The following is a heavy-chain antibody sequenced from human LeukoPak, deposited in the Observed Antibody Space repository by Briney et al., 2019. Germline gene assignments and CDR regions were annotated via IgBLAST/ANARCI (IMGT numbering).Heavy chain of an antibody. Sequence: SETLSLTCTVSGGSISSNSYYWGWIRQPPGKGLEWIGSIHYSGRAYYNPSLKSRVTISVDTSKNQFSLELSSVTAADTALYYCARDYGGWYYFDYWGQGTLVTVSS. CDR3: ARDYGGWYYFDY. CDR2: IHYSGRA. V-gene: IGHV4-39*07. CDR1: GGSISSNSYY. J-gene: IGHJ4*02. D-gene: IGHD6-19*01.